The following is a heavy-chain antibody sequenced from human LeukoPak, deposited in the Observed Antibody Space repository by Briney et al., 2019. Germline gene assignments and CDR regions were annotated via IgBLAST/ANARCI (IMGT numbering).Heavy chain of an antibody. CDR2: ISFDGNDT. CDR1: GFTFTRFG. Sequence: GGSLRLSCAASGFTFTRFGMHWVRQAPGKGLEWVAVISFDGNDTYYADSMKGRFTISRDNSKNTLYLQMNSLRPEDTAVYYCAKAAWLESWGQGTLVTVSS. V-gene: IGHV3-30*18. CDR3: AKAAWLES. J-gene: IGHJ4*02.